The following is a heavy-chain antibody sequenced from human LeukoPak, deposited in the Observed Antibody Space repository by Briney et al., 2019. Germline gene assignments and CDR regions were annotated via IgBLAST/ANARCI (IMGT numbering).Heavy chain of an antibody. CDR2: VTASGTAM. J-gene: IGHJ4*02. D-gene: IGHD1-26*01. Sequence: GGSLRLSCAASGFAFSSYAMTWVRQAPGKGLEWVSHVTASGTAMFYADSVKGRFTISRDNAKNSLYLQMNSLRDEDTAVYYCASSGSYRFDYWGQGTLVTVSS. CDR3: ASSGSYRFDY. CDR1: GFAFSSYA. V-gene: IGHV3-48*02.